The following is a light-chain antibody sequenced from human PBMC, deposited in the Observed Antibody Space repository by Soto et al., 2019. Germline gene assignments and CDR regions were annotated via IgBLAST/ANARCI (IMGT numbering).Light chain of an antibody. CDR1: PSLLHSDGYNY. J-gene: IGKJ1*01. CDR2: LAS. V-gene: IGKV2-28*01. Sequence: VTTQSPLSLPVAPGEPAPISCRSSPSLLHSDGYNYLDCYLQKPGQSPQLLIYLASIRASGVPDKVSGSGSGADFTLKISRVEAEDVGVDYCMDDLHIPQAFGQGTKVVIK. CDR3: MDDLHIPQA.